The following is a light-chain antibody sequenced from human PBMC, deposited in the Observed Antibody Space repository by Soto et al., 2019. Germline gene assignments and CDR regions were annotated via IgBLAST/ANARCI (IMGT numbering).Light chain of an antibody. V-gene: IGLV2-14*03. J-gene: IGLJ2*01. CDR3: SSYTSSKTPV. Sequence: QSALTQPASVSGSPGQSITIYCTGTSSDVGGYNYVSWYQQHPGKAPNLVIYDVSNRPSGVSNRFSGSKSGNTASLTISGLQAEDEADYYCSSYTSSKTPVLGVGTKLTVL. CDR1: SSDVGGYNY. CDR2: DVS.